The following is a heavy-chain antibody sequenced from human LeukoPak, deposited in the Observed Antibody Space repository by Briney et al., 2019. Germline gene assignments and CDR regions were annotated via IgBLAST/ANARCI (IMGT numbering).Heavy chain of an antibody. CDR1: GFTFSGSA. J-gene: IGHJ4*02. CDR2: IRSKANSYAT. Sequence: GGSLRLSCAASGFTFSGSAMHWVRQASGKGLEWVGRIRSKANSYATAYAASVKGRFTISRDDSKNTAYLQMNSLKTEDTAVYYCTGYTYGSGSYYKTSGGDYWGQGTLVTVSS. D-gene: IGHD3-10*01. V-gene: IGHV3-73*01. CDR3: TGYTYGSGSYYKTSGGDY.